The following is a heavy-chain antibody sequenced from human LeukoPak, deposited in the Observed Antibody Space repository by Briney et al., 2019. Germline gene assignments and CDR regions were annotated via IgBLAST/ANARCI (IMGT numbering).Heavy chain of an antibody. Sequence: SVKVSCKASGGTFSSYAISWVRQAPGQGLEWMGGIIPIFGTANYAQKFQGRVTITADKSTSTAYMELSSLRSEDTAVYYCARGITGTTDYFDYWGQGTLVTVSS. CDR1: GGTFSSYA. CDR3: ARGITGTTDYFDY. V-gene: IGHV1-69*06. J-gene: IGHJ4*02. D-gene: IGHD1-20*01. CDR2: IIPIFGTA.